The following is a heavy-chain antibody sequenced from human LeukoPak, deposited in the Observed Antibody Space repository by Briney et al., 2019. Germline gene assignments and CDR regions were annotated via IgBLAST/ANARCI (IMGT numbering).Heavy chain of an antibody. CDR2: IRYDGSNK. CDR3: AKRYYYDSSGLTPFDY. J-gene: IGHJ4*02. Sequence: GGSLRLSCAASGFTFSNYWMHWVRQAPGKGLEWVAFIRYDGSNKYYADSVKGRFTISRDNSKNTLYLQMNSLRAEDTAVYYCAKRYYYDSSGLTPFDYWGQGTLVTVSS. CDR1: GFTFSNYW. D-gene: IGHD3-22*01. V-gene: IGHV3-30*02.